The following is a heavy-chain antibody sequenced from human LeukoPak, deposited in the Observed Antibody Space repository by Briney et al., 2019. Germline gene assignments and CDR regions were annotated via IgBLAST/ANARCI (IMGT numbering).Heavy chain of an antibody. CDR3: ARDARIGYCSSTSCPLLDY. J-gene: IGHJ4*02. CDR2: ISAYNGNT. V-gene: IGHV1-18*01. D-gene: IGHD2-2*01. CDR1: GYTFTSYG. Sequence: GASVKVSCKASGYTFTSYGISWVRQAPGQGLEWMGCISAYNGNTYYAQKLQGRVTMTTDTSTSTAYMELRSLRSDDTAVYYCARDARIGYCSSTSCPLLDYWGQGTLVTVSS.